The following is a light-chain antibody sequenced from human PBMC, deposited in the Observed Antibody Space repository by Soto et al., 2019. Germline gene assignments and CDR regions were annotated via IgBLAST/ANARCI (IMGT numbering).Light chain of an antibody. CDR3: HQSNFWPPLT. J-gene: IGKJ4*01. CDR1: QSVNSN. V-gene: IGKV3-15*01. Sequence: EIVMTQSPATLSVSPGERATLSCRASQSVNSNLAWFRQKPGQAPRLLISDASTRATGVPARFSGSGSGTEFTLTISSLQSDDSGIYYCHQSNFWPPLTFGGGTKVEIK. CDR2: DAS.